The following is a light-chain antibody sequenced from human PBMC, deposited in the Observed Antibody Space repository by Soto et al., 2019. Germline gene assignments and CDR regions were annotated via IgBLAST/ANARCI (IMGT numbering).Light chain of an antibody. Sequence: EIVMTQSPATLSVSPGERATLSCRASQSVSSNLAWYQQKPGQAPRLLIYDASNRATGIPARFSGSGSGTDFTLTISRLEPEDFAVYYCQQYGSIPWTFGQGTKVDIK. CDR3: QQYGSIPWT. J-gene: IGKJ1*01. CDR2: DAS. V-gene: IGKV3D-15*01. CDR1: QSVSSN.